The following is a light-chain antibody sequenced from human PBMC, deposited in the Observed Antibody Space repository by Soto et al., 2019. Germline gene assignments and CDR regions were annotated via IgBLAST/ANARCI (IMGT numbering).Light chain of an antibody. Sequence: QSALTQPASVSGSPGQSITISCTGTSSDVGGYTSVSWYQQHPGKAPKVIIYNVSNRPSGVSNRFSCSKSGNTASLTISGHQAEDEADYYCNSYTSSTTRVFGTGTKVTVL. J-gene: IGLJ1*01. CDR1: SSDVGGYTS. V-gene: IGLV2-14*01. CDR2: NVS. CDR3: NSYTSSTTRV.